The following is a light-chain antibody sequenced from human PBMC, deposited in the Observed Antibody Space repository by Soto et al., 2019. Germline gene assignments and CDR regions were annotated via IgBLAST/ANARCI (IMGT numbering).Light chain of an antibody. CDR3: QKSSSIPYT. J-gene: IGKJ2*01. V-gene: IGKV1-39*01. CDR1: QTISTY. CDR2: GAS. Sequence: DIQMTQSPSSLSASVGDRVTITCRASQTISTYLNWYRQIPGKAPKLLIYGASNLQNGVPSRFSGSGSGTDFTLTISSLQPEDFATYYCQKSSSIPYTFGQGTKLEIK.